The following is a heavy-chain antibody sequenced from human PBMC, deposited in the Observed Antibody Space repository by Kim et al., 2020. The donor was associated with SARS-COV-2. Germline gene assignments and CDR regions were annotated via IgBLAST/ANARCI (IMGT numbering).Heavy chain of an antibody. D-gene: IGHD4-4*01. Sequence: YAQKFQGRDTITADKSTSTAYMELSSLRSEDTAVYYCAREDSVTADAFDIWGQGTMVTVSS. V-gene: IGHV1-69*04. CDR3: AREDSVTADAFDI. J-gene: IGHJ3*02.